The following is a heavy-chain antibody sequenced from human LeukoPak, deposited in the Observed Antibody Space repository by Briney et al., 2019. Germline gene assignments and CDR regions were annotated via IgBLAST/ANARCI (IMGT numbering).Heavy chain of an antibody. V-gene: IGHV3-53*01. CDR3: ARGGCSGGSCYFDY. CDR1: GFTFSSYA. J-gene: IGHJ4*02. CDR2: IYTGGST. Sequence: QTGGSLRLSCAASGFTFSSYAMSWVRQAPGKGLEWVSVIYTGGSTYYADSVKGRFTITRDNSKNTLYLQMNSLRAEDTAVYYCARGGCSGGSCYFDYWGQGTLVTVSS. D-gene: IGHD2-15*01.